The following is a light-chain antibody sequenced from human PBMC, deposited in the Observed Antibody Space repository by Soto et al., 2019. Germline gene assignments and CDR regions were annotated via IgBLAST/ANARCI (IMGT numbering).Light chain of an antibody. CDR1: QSVSSSY. CDR3: QQSGRTPYT. J-gene: IGKJ2*01. V-gene: IGKV3-20*01. CDR2: GAS. Sequence: EVVLRQSPGTLSLSPGDRAILSCRASQSVSSSYLAWYQQKLGQAPRLLIYGASSRATGIPDRFSGSGSGTDFTLTISRLEPEDFAVYYCQQSGRTPYTFGQGTKLEIK.